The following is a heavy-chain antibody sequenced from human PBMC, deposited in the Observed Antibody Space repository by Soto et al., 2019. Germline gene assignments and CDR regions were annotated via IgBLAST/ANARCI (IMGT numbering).Heavy chain of an antibody. CDR2: INGDGSST. Sequence: PGGSLRRSCAASVFTFSSCWMHWVRQAPGKGLIWVSRINGDGSSTSYADSVKGRFTISRDNAKNTLYLQMNSLRAEDTAVYYCARGGMPAGFDIWGQGTVVTVSS. V-gene: IGHV3-74*01. J-gene: IGHJ3*02. D-gene: IGHD2-15*01. CDR1: VFTFSSCW. CDR3: ARGGMPAGFDI.